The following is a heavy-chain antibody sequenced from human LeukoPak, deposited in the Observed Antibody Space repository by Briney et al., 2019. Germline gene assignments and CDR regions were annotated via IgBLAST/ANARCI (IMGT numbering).Heavy chain of an antibody. CDR1: GFTFSSYA. CDR3: ARDRYCKSGGSCYDDWFDR. V-gene: IGHV3-30*04. J-gene: IGHJ5*02. Sequence: GGSLRLSCAASGFTFSSYAMHWVRQAPGKGLERVAVISYDGSNKYYADSVKSRFTTSRDNSKNTLYLQMNSLRAEDTAVYYCARDRYCKSGGSCYDDWFDRWGQGTLVTVSS. D-gene: IGHD2-15*01. CDR2: ISYDGSNK.